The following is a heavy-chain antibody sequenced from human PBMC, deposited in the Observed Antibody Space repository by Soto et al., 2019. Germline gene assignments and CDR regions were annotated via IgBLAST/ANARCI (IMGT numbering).Heavy chain of an antibody. D-gene: IGHD2-21*01. V-gene: IGHV2-5*02. CDR2: IYWDDDK. CDR1: GFSLSSSGVG. CDR3: VRLVFAGSTYCFDS. J-gene: IGHJ4*02. Sequence: QITLTESGTTLVKPTQTLTLTCTFSGFSLSSSGVGVGWIRQPPGKALEWLTFIYWDDDKRYSPSLKSRRTITKDTSKNQVVLTLTNMDQVDTATYYCVRLVFAGSTYCFDSWGQGTLLTVSS.